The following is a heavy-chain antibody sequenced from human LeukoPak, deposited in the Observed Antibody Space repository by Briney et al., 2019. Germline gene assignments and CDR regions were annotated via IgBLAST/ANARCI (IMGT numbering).Heavy chain of an antibody. V-gene: IGHV3-48*03. CDR3: ASESNYYGSGSYDH. CDR1: GFTFSSYE. J-gene: IGHJ4*02. Sequence: PGGSLRLSCAASGFTFSSYEMNWVRQAPGKGLEWVSYISSSGSTIYYADSVKGRFTIPRDNAKNSLYLQMNSLGAEDTAVYYCASESNYYGSGSYDHWGQGTLVTVSS. CDR2: ISSSGSTI. D-gene: IGHD3-10*01.